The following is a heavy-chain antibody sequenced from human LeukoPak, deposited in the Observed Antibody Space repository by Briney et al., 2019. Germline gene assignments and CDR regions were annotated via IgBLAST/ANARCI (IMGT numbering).Heavy chain of an antibody. V-gene: IGHV1-8*03. J-gene: IGHJ6*03. CDR3: SRALSPHDYYYYMDV. D-gene: IGHD2/OR15-2a*01. CDR1: GYTFTSYD. CDR2: MNPNSGNT. Sequence: ASVKVSCKASGYTFTSYDINWVRQATGQGLEWMGWMNPNSGNTGYAQKFQGRVTITRNTSISTAYLERSSLRSADTVVYYCSRALSPHDYYYYMDVWGKGTTVTVSS.